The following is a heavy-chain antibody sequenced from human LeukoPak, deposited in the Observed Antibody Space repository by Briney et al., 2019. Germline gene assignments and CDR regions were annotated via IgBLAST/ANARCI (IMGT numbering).Heavy chain of an antibody. V-gene: IGHV4-39*07. J-gene: IGHJ4*02. CDR1: GGSISSGFYY. D-gene: IGHD1-26*01. CDR3: ARGTVGATPLDY. Sequence: PSETLSLTCAVSGGSISSGFYYWAWIRQPPGKGLEWIGSIYYSGTTYYNPSLKSRVTISVDTSKKQFSLKLSSVTAADTAVYYCARGTVGATPLDYWGQGTLVTVSS. CDR2: IYYSGTT.